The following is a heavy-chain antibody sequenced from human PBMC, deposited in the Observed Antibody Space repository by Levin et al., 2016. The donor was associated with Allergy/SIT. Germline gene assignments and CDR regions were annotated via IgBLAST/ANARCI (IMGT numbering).Heavy chain of an antibody. Sequence: WIRQPPGKGLEWIGTIYYSGITNYNPSLKSRVAISVDTSKIQFSLKLRSVTAADTAVYYCARAGKQWLDESSGSYYDLYYFDYWGLGTLVTVSS. CDR2: IYYSGIT. CDR3: ARAGKQWLDESSGSYYDLYYFDY. D-gene: IGHD1-26*01. V-gene: IGHV4-39*01. J-gene: IGHJ4*02.